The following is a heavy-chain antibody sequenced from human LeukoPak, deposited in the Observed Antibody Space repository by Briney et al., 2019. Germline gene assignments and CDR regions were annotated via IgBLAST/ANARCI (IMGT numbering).Heavy chain of an antibody. D-gene: IGHD3-16*01. CDR3: AKRGDGGHKSLEY. V-gene: IGHV3-30*02. Sequence: GGSLRLSCAASGFTFSSYGMHWVRQAPGKGLEWVAVIWYDGSNKYYADSVEDRFTVSRDNSKNTLYLQMSSLKTEDTAVYYCAKRGDGGHKSLEYWGQGTLVIVSS. CDR1: GFTFSSYG. CDR2: IWYDGSNK. J-gene: IGHJ4*02.